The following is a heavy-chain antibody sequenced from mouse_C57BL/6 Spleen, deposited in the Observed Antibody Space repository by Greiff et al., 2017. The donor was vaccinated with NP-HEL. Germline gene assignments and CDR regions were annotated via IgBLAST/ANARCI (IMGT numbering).Heavy chain of an antibody. D-gene: IGHD2-3*01. CDR3: ARLFHGYYEAMDY. J-gene: IGHJ4*01. V-gene: IGHV1-18*01. CDR1: GYTFTDYN. CDR2: INPNNGGT. Sequence: VQLQQSGPELVKPGASVKIPCKASGYTFTDYNMDWVKQSHGKSLEWIGDINPNNGGTIYNQKFKGKATLTVDKSSSTAYMELRSLTSEDTAVYYCARLFHGYYEAMDYWGQGTSVTVSS.